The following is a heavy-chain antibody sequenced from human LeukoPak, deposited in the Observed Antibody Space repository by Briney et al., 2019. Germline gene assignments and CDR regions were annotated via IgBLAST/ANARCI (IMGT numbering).Heavy chain of an antibody. V-gene: IGHV3-11*04. CDR3: ARDLSQGNWDY. Sequence: LSLTCTVSGGSISSYYWSWIRQAPGKGLEWVSYISSSGSTIYYADSVKGRFTISRDNAKNSLYLQMNSLRAEDTAVYYCARDLSQGNWDYWGQGTLVTVSS. D-gene: IGHD1-20*01. CDR2: ISSSGSTI. J-gene: IGHJ4*02. CDR1: GGSISSYY.